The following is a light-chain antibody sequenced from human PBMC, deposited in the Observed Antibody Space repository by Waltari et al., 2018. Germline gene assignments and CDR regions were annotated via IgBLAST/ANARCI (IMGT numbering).Light chain of an antibody. CDR2: EVN. J-gene: IGLJ2*01. CDR1: NNDIGSYNN. CDR3: TSYGGDNNIVI. Sequence: QSALTQPPSASGSPGQSVTISCIGTNNDIGSYNNVSWYQRPPGKAPKFIIFEVNKRPSGVPDRFSGSKSGNTASLTVSGLQAEDEADYYCTSYGGDNNIVIFGGGTKLTVL. V-gene: IGLV2-8*01.